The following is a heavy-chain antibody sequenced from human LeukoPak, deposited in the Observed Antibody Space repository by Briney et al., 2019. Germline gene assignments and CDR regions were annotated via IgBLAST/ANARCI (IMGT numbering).Heavy chain of an antibody. CDR2: ISPDGRNI. CDR1: GFTLSDYW. V-gene: IGHV3-74*01. CDR3: VRDGGGNTPYDC. Sequence: GGSLRLSCAASGFTLSDYWMNWGRQVPGKGPVWVSHISPDGRNIAYADSVKGRFTISRGSAKNTLYLQMNSLRVGDTTVYYCVRDGGGNTPYDCWGQGTLVTVSS. D-gene: IGHD2-15*01. J-gene: IGHJ4*02.